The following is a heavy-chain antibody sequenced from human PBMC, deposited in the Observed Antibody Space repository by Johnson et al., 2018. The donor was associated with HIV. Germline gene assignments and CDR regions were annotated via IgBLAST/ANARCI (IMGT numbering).Heavy chain of an antibody. J-gene: IGHJ3*02. CDR2: IRYDGSNK. CDR1: GFTSSSYG. D-gene: IGHD1-26*01. V-gene: IGHV3-30*02. Sequence: QVQLVESGGGVVQPGGSLRLSCAASGFTSSSYGMHWFRPAPGKGLEWVAFIRYDGSNKYFADSVKGRFTISRYNSKNTLYLQMNSLRAEDTAVYYCAKDYSGSYYDGAFDIWGQGTMVTVSS. CDR3: AKDYSGSYYDGAFDI.